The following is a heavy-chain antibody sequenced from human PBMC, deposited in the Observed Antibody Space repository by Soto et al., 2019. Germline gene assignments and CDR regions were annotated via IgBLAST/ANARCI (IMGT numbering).Heavy chain of an antibody. CDR3: ARSAYDFWSGYPSGRFDP. D-gene: IGHD3-3*01. J-gene: IGHJ5*02. CDR1: GGSISSGDYY. V-gene: IGHV4-30-4*01. Sequence: QVQLQESGPGLVKPSQTLSLTCTVSGGSISSGDYYWSWIRQPPGKGLEWIGYIYYSGSTYYNPSLKSRVTISVDTSKNQFSLKLSSVTAADTAVYYCARSAYDFWSGYPSGRFDPWGQGTLVTVSS. CDR2: IYYSGST.